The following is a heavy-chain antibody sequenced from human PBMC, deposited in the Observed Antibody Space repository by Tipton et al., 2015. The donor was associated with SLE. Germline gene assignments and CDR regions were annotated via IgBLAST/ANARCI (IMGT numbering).Heavy chain of an antibody. CDR1: GFTFSSYA. CDR3: AKASDSSAASDY. D-gene: IGHD3-22*01. CDR2: ISGSGGST. J-gene: IGHJ4*02. V-gene: IGHV3-23*01. Sequence: SLRLSCAASGFTFSSYAMSWVRQAPGKGLEWVSAISGSGGSTYYADSVKGRFTISRDNSKNTLFLQMNSLTAEDTAIYYCAKASDSSAASDYWGQGTLATVSS.